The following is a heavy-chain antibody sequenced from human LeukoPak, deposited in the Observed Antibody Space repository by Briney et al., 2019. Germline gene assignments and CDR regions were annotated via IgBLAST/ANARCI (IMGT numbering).Heavy chain of an antibody. Sequence: ASVKVSCKASGYTFTSYDINWVRQATGQGLEWMGWMSPNSGNTGYAQKFQGRVTMTRNTSISTAYMELSSLRSEDTAVYYCARSKVVVVPAAINNWFDPWGQGTLVTVSS. CDR2: MSPNSGNT. V-gene: IGHV1-8*01. D-gene: IGHD2-2*02. J-gene: IGHJ5*02. CDR1: GYTFTSYD. CDR3: ARSKVVVVPAAINNWFDP.